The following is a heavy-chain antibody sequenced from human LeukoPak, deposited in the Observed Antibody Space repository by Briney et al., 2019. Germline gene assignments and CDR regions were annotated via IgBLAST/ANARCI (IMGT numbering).Heavy chain of an antibody. CDR1: GFTFSTSG. CDR3: ARDINVDTAMPDDAFDI. J-gene: IGHJ3*02. CDR2: IWSDGSEK. D-gene: IGHD5-18*01. Sequence: SGGSLRLSCAASGFTFSTSGMNWVRQAPGKGLEWVAVIWSDGSEKRYADSVKGRFTISRDNSKNTLYLQMNSLRAEDTAVYYCARDINVDTAMPDDAFDIWGQGTMVTVSS. V-gene: IGHV3-33*01.